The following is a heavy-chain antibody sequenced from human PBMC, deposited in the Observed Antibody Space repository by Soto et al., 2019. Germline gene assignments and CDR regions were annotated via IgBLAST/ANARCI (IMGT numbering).Heavy chain of an antibody. Sequence: SETLSLTCAVYGGSFSGYYWSWIRQPPGKGLEWIGEINHSGSTNYNPSLKSRVTISVDTSKNQFSLKLSSVTAADTAVYYCVRGPVVPYAFDIWGQGTMVTVSS. CDR1: GGSFSGYY. V-gene: IGHV4-34*01. CDR3: VRGPVVPYAFDI. J-gene: IGHJ3*02. D-gene: IGHD2-15*01. CDR2: INHSGST.